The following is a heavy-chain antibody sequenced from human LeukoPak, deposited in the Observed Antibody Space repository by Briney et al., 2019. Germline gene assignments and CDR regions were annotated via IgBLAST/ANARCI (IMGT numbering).Heavy chain of an antibody. V-gene: IGHV4-59*01. D-gene: IGHD6-13*01. J-gene: IGHJ4*02. CDR2: IYYSGST. Sequence: PSETLSLTCTVPGGSISSYYWSWIRQPPGKGLEWIGYIYYSGSTNYNPSLKSRVTISVDTSKNQFSLKLSSVTAADTAVYYCARSKGIAAAGTVPYFDYWGQGTLVTVSS. CDR3: ARSKGIAAAGTVPYFDY. CDR1: GGSISSYY.